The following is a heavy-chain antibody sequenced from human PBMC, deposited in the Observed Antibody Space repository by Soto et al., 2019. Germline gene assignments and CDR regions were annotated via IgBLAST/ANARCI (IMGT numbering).Heavy chain of an antibody. CDR1: GFTFSNAW. D-gene: IGHD6-19*01. CDR2: IKSKTDGGTT. CDR3: TTGIAVAGLDY. V-gene: IGHV3-15*01. Sequence: EVQLVESGGGLVKPGGSLRLSCAASGFTFSNAWMSWVRQAPGKGLKWVGRIKSKTDGGTTDYAAPVKGRFTISRDDSKNTLYLQMNSLKTEDTAVYYCTTGIAVAGLDYWGQGTLVTVSS. J-gene: IGHJ4*02.